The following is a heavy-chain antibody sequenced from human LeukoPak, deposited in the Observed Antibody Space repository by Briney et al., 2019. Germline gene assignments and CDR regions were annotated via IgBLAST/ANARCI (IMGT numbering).Heavy chain of an antibody. CDR3: ARGIVATIDY. Sequence: SETLSLTCTVSGGSISSGGYYWGWIRQPPGKGLEWIGSIYYSGSTYYNPSLKSRVTISVDTSKNQFSLKLSSVTAADTAVYYCARGIVATIDYWGQGTLVTVSS. CDR1: GGSISSGGYY. J-gene: IGHJ4*02. D-gene: IGHD5-12*01. V-gene: IGHV4-39*07. CDR2: IYYSGST.